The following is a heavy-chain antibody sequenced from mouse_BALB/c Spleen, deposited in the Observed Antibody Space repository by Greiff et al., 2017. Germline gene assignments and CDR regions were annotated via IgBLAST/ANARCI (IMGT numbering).Heavy chain of an antibody. V-gene: IGHV2-6-7*01. CDR2: IWGDGST. CDR1: GFSLTGYG. D-gene: IGHD1-2*01. CDR3: ARASLLRYGYFDV. J-gene: IGHJ1*01. Sequence: VQLQQSGPGLVAPSQSLSITCTVSGFSLTGYGVNWVRQPPGKGLEWLGMIWGDGSTDYNSALKSRLSISKDNSKSQVFLKMNSLQTDDTARYYCARASLLRYGYFDVWGAGTTVTVSS.